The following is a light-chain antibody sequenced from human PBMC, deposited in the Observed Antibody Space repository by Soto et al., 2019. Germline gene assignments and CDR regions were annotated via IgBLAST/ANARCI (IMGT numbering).Light chain of an antibody. J-gene: IGKJ3*01. V-gene: IGKV3-20*01. CDR2: GAS. Sequence: EIVLTQSPGTLSLSPGERATLSCRASQSVSSSYLAWYQQKPGQAPRLLIYGASSRATGIPDRFSGSGSGTDFTITISRLEPEDFAVYYCQQYGRSPPFTFGPGTKVDIK. CDR1: QSVSSSY. CDR3: QQYGRSPPFT.